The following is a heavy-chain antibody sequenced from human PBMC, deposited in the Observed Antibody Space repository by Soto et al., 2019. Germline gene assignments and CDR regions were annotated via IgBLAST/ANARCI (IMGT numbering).Heavy chain of an antibody. J-gene: IGHJ6*02. CDR2: IIPIFGTA. CDR1: GGTFSSYA. V-gene: IGHV1-69*13. Sequence: ASVKVSFKASGGTFSSYAISWVRQAPGQGLEWMGGIIPIFGTANYAQKFQGRVTITADESTSTAYMELSSLRSEDTAVYYCATLSAINRNLYYYGMDVWGQGTTVTVSS. CDR3: ATLSAINRNLYYYGMDV. D-gene: IGHD3-9*01.